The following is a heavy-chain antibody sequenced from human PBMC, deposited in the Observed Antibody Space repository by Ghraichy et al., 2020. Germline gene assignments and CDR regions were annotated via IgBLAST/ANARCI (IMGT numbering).Heavy chain of an antibody. CDR3: ARERITMIVVVAFDY. D-gene: IGHD3-22*01. CDR2: INHSGST. Sequence: SETLSLTCAVYGGSFSGYYWSWIRQPPGKGLEWIGEINHSGSTNYNPSLKSRVTISVDTSKNQFSLKLSSVTAADTAVYYCARERITMIVVVAFDYWGQGTLVTVSS. V-gene: IGHV4-34*01. CDR1: GGSFSGYY. J-gene: IGHJ4*02.